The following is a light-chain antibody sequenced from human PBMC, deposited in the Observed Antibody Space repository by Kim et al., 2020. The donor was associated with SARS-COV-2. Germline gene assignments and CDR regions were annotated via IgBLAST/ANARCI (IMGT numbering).Light chain of an antibody. Sequence: PGQMVTIACSGSSSNIGSNYVYWYQQLPGTAPNILIYRDNQRPSGVPDRFSASKSGTSASLAISGLRSEDEAYYYCAAWDDSLRGSFGGGTKVTVL. J-gene: IGLJ2*01. CDR2: RDN. CDR3: AAWDDSLRGS. CDR1: SSNIGSNY. V-gene: IGLV1-47*01.